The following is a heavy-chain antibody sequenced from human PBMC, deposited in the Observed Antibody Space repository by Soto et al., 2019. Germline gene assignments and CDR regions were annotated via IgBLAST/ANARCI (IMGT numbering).Heavy chain of an antibody. Sequence: GGSLRLSCAASGFTFSNFWMSWVRQAPGKGLEWVANIKQDGSDKYYVDSVKGRFTISRDNAKNSLYLQMNSLRAEDTAVYYCAGGGGNFDYWGQGTLVTVSS. CDR3: AGGGGNFDY. CDR1: GFTFSNFW. V-gene: IGHV3-7*04. CDR2: IKQDGSDK. D-gene: IGHD3-16*01. J-gene: IGHJ4*02.